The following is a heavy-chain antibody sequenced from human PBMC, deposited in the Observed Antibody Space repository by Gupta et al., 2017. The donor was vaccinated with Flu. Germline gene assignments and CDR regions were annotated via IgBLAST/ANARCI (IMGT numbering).Heavy chain of an antibody. D-gene: IGHD2-8*01. J-gene: IGHJ4*02. V-gene: IGHV3-74*01. Sequence: SNYWMHCVRQVPGKGLVWVLRVDNDGSGTSYADSVKGRFTISRDNAKNTLYLQMNSLRAEDTAVYYCATVCEYWGQGTLGTVSS. CDR2: VDNDGSGT. CDR1: SNYW. CDR3: ATVCEY.